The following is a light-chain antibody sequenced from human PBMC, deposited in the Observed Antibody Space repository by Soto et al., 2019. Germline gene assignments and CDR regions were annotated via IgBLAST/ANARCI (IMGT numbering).Light chain of an antibody. Sequence: DIVMTQSPLSLPVTLGQPASISCKSSQSLVDSDGNTYLNWFQQRPGQSPRRLIYQVSNRDSGVPDRFSGSGSGTDFTLKISRVEAEDVGVYYCMQGTHWPRAFGQGTKVEVQ. V-gene: IGKV2-30*01. J-gene: IGKJ1*01. CDR3: MQGTHWPRA. CDR1: QSLVDSDGNTY. CDR2: QVS.